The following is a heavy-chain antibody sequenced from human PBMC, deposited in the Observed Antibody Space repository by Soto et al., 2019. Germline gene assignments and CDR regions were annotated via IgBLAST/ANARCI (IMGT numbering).Heavy chain of an antibody. Sequence: PGGSLRLSCAASGFTFSSYDMSWVRQAPGKGLEWVSSVATNGYPYYRDSIKGRFTISRDNSRNTFYLQMNSLRAGDTAVYYCADPGSGYSWGQGTLVTVSS. CDR2: VATNGYP. V-gene: IGHV3-23*01. J-gene: IGHJ5*02. CDR1: GFTFSSYD. D-gene: IGHD3-22*01. CDR3: ADPGSGYS.